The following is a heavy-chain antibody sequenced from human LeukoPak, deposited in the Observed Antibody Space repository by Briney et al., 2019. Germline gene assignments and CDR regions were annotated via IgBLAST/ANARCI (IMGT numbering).Heavy chain of an antibody. CDR3: ARELGSSSWYGGNWFDP. CDR2: IYHSGGT. D-gene: IGHD6-13*01. Sequence: PSETLSLTCTVSGYSISSGYYWGWIRQPPGKGLEWIGSIYHSGGTYYNPSLKSRVTISVDTSKNQFSLKLSSVTAADTAVYYCARELGSSSWYGGNWFDPWGQGTLVTVSS. J-gene: IGHJ5*02. V-gene: IGHV4-38-2*02. CDR1: GYSISSGYY.